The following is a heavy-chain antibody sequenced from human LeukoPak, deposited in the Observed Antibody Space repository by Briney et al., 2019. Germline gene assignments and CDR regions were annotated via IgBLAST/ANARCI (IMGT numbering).Heavy chain of an antibody. CDR2: IYHSGST. J-gene: IGHJ6*03. V-gene: IGHV4-38-2*02. CDR1: GYSISSGYY. Sequence: SETLSLTCTVSGYSISSGYYWGWIRQPPGKGLEWIGSIYHSGSTYYNPSLKSRVTISVDTSKNQFSLKLSSVTAADTAVYYCASRYCSGGSCYSNYYYYYMDVWGKGTTVTVSS. D-gene: IGHD2-15*01. CDR3: ASRYCSGGSCYSNYYYYYMDV.